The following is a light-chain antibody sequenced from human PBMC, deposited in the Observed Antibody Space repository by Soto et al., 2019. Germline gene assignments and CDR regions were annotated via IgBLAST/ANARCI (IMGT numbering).Light chain of an antibody. CDR1: QSISSY. J-gene: IGKJ4*01. Sequence: DILMTQSPSSLSASVGDRVTITCRASQSISSYLNWYQQKPGKAPKLLIYAASSLQSGVPSRFSGSGSGTDFTLTISSLQPEDFATYYCQQSYNTPLTFGGGTKVDI. CDR3: QQSYNTPLT. V-gene: IGKV1-39*01. CDR2: AAS.